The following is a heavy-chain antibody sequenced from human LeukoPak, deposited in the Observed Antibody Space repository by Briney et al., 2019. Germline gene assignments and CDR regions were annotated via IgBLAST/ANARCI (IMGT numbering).Heavy chain of an antibody. Sequence: ASVKVSCKASGGTFSSYAISWVRQAPGQGLEWMGGIIPIFGTANYAQKFQGRVTITTDESTSTAYMELSSLRSEDMAVYYCAYIAAPQYYYYYMDVWGKGTTVTVSS. CDR2: IIPIFGTA. CDR3: AYIAAPQYYYYYMDV. J-gene: IGHJ6*03. V-gene: IGHV1-69*05. CDR1: GGTFSSYA. D-gene: IGHD6-6*01.